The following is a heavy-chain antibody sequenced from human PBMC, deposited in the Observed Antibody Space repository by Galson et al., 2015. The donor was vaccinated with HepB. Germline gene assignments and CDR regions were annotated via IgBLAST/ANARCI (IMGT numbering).Heavy chain of an antibody. CDR1: GYTFTSYG. V-gene: IGHV1-18*01. CDR3: ARDQGSSSWHYYYYYYMDV. Sequence: SVKVSCKASGYTFTSYGISWVRQAPGQGLEWMGWISAYNGNTNYAQKLRGRVTMTTDTSTSTAYMELRSLRSDDTAVYYCARDQGSSSWHYYYYYYMDVWGKGTTVTVSS. J-gene: IGHJ6*03. CDR2: ISAYNGNT. D-gene: IGHD6-13*01.